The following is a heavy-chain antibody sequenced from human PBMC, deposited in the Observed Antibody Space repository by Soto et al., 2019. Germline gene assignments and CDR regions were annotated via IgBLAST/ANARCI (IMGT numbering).Heavy chain of an antibody. CDR3: ARVYSSSSRGAPNWFDP. CDR2: ISSSSSYT. J-gene: IGHJ5*02. Sequence: GGSLRLSCAASGFTFSDYYMSWIRQAPGKGLEWVSYISSSSSYTNYADSVKGRFTISRDNAKNSLYLQMNSLRAEDTAVYYCARVYSSSSRGAPNWFDPWGQGTLVTVSS. D-gene: IGHD6-6*01. V-gene: IGHV3-11*06. CDR1: GFTFSDYY.